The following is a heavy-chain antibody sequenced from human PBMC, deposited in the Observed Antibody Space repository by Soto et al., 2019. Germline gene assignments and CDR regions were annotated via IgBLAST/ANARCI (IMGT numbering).Heavy chain of an antibody. CDR3: ARHAVVVVAATPSSWFDP. J-gene: IGHJ5*02. CDR1: GGSISSGGYS. Sequence: PSETLSLTCAVSGGSISSGGYSWSWIRQPPGKGLEWIGYMYHSGSTYYNPSPKSRVTISIDRSKNQFSLKLSSVTAADTAVYYCARHAVVVVAATPSSWFDPWGQGTLVTVSS. V-gene: IGHV4-30-2*01. D-gene: IGHD2-15*01. CDR2: MYHSGST.